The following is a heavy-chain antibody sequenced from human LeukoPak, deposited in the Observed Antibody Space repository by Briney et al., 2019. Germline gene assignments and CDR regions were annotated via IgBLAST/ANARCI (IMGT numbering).Heavy chain of an antibody. CDR3: ANYFDY. CDR2: IWHDGSNK. Sequence: PGRSLRLSCAASGFTFSNYGMHWVRQAPGKGLEWVAVIWHDGSNKYYADSVKGRFTISRDNSKNTLYLQMNSLRAEDTAVYYCANYFDYWGQGTLVTVSS. V-gene: IGHV3-33*06. CDR1: GFTFSNYG. J-gene: IGHJ4*02.